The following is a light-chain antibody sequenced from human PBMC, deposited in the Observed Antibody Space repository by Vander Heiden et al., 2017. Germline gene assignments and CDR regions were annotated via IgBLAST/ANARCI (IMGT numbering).Light chain of an antibody. J-gene: IGKJ1*01. CDR3: QRYGDSPPWT. V-gene: IGKV3-20*01. Sequence: EIVLTQSPGTLSLSPGERATLSCRARQSVDSIFLAWYQQKPGQAPRLLIDGASNRATGIPDRFSGSGSGTDFTLTISRLEPEDFAVYYCQRYGDSPPWTFGQGTKVEMK. CDR2: GAS. CDR1: QSVDSIF.